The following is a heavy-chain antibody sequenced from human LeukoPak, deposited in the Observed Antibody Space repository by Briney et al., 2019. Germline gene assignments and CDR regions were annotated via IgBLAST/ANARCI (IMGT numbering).Heavy chain of an antibody. J-gene: IGHJ3*02. D-gene: IGHD6-19*01. V-gene: IGHV4-4*09. CDR1: GGSISSYY. CDR2: IYTSGST. CDR3: ARPLYSSGWFDAFDI. Sequence: SETLSLTCTVSGGSISSYYWSWIRQPPGKGLEWIGYIYTSGSTNYNPSLKSRVTISGDTSKNQFSLQLSSVTAADTAVYYCARPLYSSGWFDAFDIWGQGTMVTVSS.